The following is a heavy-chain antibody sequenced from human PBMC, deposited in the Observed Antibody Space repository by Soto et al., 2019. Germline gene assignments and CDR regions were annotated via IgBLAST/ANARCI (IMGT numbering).Heavy chain of an antibody. Sequence: QVQLQESGPGLVKPSQTLSLTCTVSGGSISSGGYYWSWIRQHPGKGLEWIGYIYYSGSTYYNPALQSRVTISVDTSKNPFSLKLSSVTAADTAVYYCARGHGDYWGADYWGQGTLVTVSS. J-gene: IGHJ4*02. D-gene: IGHD4-17*01. V-gene: IGHV4-31*03. CDR1: GGSISSGGYY. CDR3: ARGHGDYWGADY. CDR2: IYYSGST.